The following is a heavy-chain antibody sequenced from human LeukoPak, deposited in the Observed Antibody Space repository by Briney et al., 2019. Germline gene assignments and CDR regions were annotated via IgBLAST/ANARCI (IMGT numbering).Heavy chain of an antibody. CDR1: GGSISTYY. Sequence: SETLSLTCTVSGGSISTYYWSWIRQSPGKGLEWIGTIYHTGRTYDNPSLKSRVTISVDTSENQFSLKLNSVTAADTAIYYCVRHFGYTSAWDLYYYDIYVWGQGTTVTISS. D-gene: IGHD6-19*01. CDR3: VRHFGYTSAWDLYYYDIYV. J-gene: IGHJ6*02. CDR2: IYHTGRT. V-gene: IGHV4-59*04.